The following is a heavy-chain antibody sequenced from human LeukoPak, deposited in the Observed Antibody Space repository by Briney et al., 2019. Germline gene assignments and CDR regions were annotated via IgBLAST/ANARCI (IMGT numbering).Heavy chain of an antibody. CDR3: ARDAWIQLWLQRYYYYYMDV. V-gene: IGHV1-2*02. CDR1: GCTFTGYY. CDR2: INPNSGGT. J-gene: IGHJ6*03. D-gene: IGHD5-18*01. Sequence: ASVKVSCKASGCTFTGYYMHWVRQAPGQGLEWMGWINPNSGGTNYAQKFQGRVTMTRDTSISTAYMELSRLRSDDTAVYYCARDAWIQLWLQRYYYYYMDVWGKGTTVTVSS.